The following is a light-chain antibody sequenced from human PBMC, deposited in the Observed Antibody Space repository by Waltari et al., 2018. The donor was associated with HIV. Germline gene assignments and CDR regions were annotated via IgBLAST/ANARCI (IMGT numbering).Light chain of an antibody. V-gene: IGLV3-25*03. CDR2: KDT. J-gene: IGLJ3*02. CDR3: QSADGSGSWV. CDR1: ALPLRF. Sequence: SFELTPPPSVSVSPGPTARIACSGDALPLRFAYWFQQKPGQAPVLVMYKDTERRSGIPARFSGSRSGTTVMLTISGVQAEDEADYYCQSADGSGSWVFGGGTKLTVL.